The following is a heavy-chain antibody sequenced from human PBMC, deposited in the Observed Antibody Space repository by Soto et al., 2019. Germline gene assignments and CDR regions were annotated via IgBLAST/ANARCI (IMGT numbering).Heavy chain of an antibody. V-gene: IGHV3-23*01. CDR1: GFTFISYA. CDR3: AKDVGIVVVVAATGGYFDY. Sequence: GGSLTLSCAASGFTFISYAMSWVRQAPGKGLEWVSAISGSGGSTYYADSVKGRFTISRDNSKNPLYLQMNSLRAEDTAVYYCAKDVGIVVVVAATGGYFDYWGQGTLVTVSS. D-gene: IGHD2-15*01. CDR2: ISGSGGST. J-gene: IGHJ4*02.